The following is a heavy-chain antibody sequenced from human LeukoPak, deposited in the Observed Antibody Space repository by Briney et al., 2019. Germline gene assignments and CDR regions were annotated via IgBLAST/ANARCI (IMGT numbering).Heavy chain of an antibody. CDR2: IYYSGST. V-gene: IGHV4-59*01. D-gene: IGHD3-22*01. J-gene: IGHJ5*02. CDR3: ARGPPDSSGSNWFDP. CDR1: GGSISSYY. Sequence: SETLSLTCTVSGGSISSYYWRWIRQPPGKGLEWIGYIYYSGSTNYNPSLKSRVTISVDTSKNQFSLKLSSVTAADTAVYYCARGPPDSSGSNWFDPWGQGTLVTVSS.